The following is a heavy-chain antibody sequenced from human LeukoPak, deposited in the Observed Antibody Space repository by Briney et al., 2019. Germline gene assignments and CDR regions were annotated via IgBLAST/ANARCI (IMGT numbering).Heavy chain of an antibody. J-gene: IGHJ4*02. Sequence: GGSLRLSCAASGFTFSNYEMNWVRQAPGRGLEWVSYISSSGLTMYYADSVKGRFTISRDNAKNSLYLQMNSLRAEDTAVYYCARVGGGYTSFDYWGQGTLVTVSS. CDR2: ISSSGLTM. V-gene: IGHV3-48*03. CDR1: GFTFSNYE. CDR3: ARVGGGYTSFDY. D-gene: IGHD5-12*01.